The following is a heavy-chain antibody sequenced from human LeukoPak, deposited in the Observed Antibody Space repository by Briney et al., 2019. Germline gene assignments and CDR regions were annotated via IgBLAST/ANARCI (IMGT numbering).Heavy chain of an antibody. J-gene: IGHJ6*03. CDR3: ARGPMIVPAARAYYYYYMDV. D-gene: IGHD2-2*01. V-gene: IGHV4-4*07. CDR2: IYTSGST. Sequence: ASETLSLTCTVSGGSISSYYWSWIRQPAGKGLEWIGRIYTSGSTNYNPSLKRRVTMSVDTSKNQFSLKPSSVTAADTAVYYCARGPMIVPAARAYYYYYMDVWGKGTTVTVSS. CDR1: GGSISSYY.